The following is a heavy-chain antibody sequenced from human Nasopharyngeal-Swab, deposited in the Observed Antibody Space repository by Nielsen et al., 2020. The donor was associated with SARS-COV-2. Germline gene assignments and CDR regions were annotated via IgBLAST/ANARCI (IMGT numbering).Heavy chain of an antibody. V-gene: IGHV4-34*01. CDR1: GGSFSGYY. Sequence: SETLSLTCAVYGGSFSGYYWSWIRQPPGKGLDWIGEINHSGSTNYNPSLKSRVTISVDTSKNQFSLKLSSVTAADTAVYYCARHVRSGVVVAAAYYFDYWGQGTLVTVSS. CDR3: ARHVRSGVVVAAAYYFDY. J-gene: IGHJ4*02. D-gene: IGHD2-15*01. CDR2: INHSGST.